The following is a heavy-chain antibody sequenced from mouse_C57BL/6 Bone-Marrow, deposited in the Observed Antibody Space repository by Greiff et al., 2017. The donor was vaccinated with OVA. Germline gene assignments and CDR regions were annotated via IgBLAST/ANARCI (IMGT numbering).Heavy chain of an antibody. Sequence: VKLMESGAELARPGASVKLSCKASGYTFTSYGISWVKQRTGQGLEWIGEIYPRSGNTYYNEKFKGKATLTADKSSSTAYMELRSLTSEDSAVYFCARDSSGYWFAYWGQGTLVTVSA. V-gene: IGHV1-81*01. CDR2: IYPRSGNT. J-gene: IGHJ3*01. D-gene: IGHD3-2*02. CDR1: GYTFTSYG. CDR3: ARDSSGYWFAY.